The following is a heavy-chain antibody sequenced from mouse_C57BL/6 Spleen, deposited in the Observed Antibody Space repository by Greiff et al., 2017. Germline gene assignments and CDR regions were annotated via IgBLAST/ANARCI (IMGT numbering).Heavy chain of an antibody. CDR2: ISSGGSYT. V-gene: IGHV5-6*01. CDR3: ARHGVTTVVAAYYFDD. Sequence: EVMLVESGGDLVKPGGSLKLSCAASGFTFSSYGMSWVRQTPDKRLEWVATISSGGSYTYYPDSVKGRFTISRDNAKNTLYLQMSSLKSEDTAMYYCARHGVTTVVAAYYFDDWGQGTTLTVSS. CDR1: GFTFSSYG. D-gene: IGHD1-1*01. J-gene: IGHJ2*01.